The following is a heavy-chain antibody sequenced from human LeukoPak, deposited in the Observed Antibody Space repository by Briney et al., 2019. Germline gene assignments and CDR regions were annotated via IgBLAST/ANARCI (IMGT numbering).Heavy chain of an antibody. CDR2: IYYSGST. Sequence: SETLSLTCTVSGGSISSYYWSWIRQPPGKGLEWIGYIYYSGSTNYNPSLKSRVTISVDTSKNQFSLRLSAVTVATTAVYYCARGLSGYVREYYFDYWGQGTLVTVSS. D-gene: IGHD5-12*01. CDR1: GGSISSYY. V-gene: IGHV4-59*01. J-gene: IGHJ4*02. CDR3: ARGLSGYVREYYFDY.